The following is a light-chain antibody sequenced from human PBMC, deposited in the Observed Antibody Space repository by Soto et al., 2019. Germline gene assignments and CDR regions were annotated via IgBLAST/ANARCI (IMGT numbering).Light chain of an antibody. CDR3: GAWDSSLSAVV. J-gene: IGLJ2*01. Sequence: QSVLTQPPSVSAAPGQKATISCSGSSSNIGNNYVSWYQQLPGAAPKLLIYENVKRPSGIPDRFSGSKSGTSATLGITGLETGDEAVYYCGAWDSSLSAVVFGGGTQLTVL. CDR2: ENV. CDR1: SSNIGNNY. V-gene: IGLV1-51*02.